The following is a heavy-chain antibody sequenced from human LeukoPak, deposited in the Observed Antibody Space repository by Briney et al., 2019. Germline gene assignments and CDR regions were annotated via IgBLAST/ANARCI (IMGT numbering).Heavy chain of an antibody. Sequence: GGSLRLSCAASGFTFSSYAMSWVRQAPGKGLEWVSAISGSGGSTYYADSVKGRFTISRDNSKNTLYLQMNSLRAEDTAVYYCAKVTTASRYSSSWFLDYWGQGTLVTVSS. D-gene: IGHD6-13*01. J-gene: IGHJ4*02. CDR2: ISGSGGST. V-gene: IGHV3-23*01. CDR1: GFTFSSYA. CDR3: AKVTTASRYSSSWFLDY.